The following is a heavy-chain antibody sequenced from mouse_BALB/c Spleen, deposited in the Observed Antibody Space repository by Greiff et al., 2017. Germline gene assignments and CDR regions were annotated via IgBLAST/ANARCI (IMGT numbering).Heavy chain of an antibody. CDR3: ARDGRYDDGLDY. CDR2: IWAGGST. CDR1: VFSLTSYG. V-gene: IGHV2-9*02. D-gene: IGHD2-14*01. J-gene: IGHJ2*01. Sequence: VKLMESGPGLVAPSQSLSITCTVSVFSLTSYGVHWVRQPPGKGLEWLGVIWAGGSTNYNSALMSRLSISKDNSKSQVFLKMNSLQTDDTAMYYCARDGRYDDGLDYWGQGTTLTVSS.